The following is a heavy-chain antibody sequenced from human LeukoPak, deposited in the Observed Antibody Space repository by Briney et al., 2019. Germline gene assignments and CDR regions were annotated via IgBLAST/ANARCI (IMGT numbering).Heavy chain of an antibody. Sequence: GGSLRLSCAASGFTFDDYGMDWVRQPPGKGLEWVSSISSSSSYIYYADSVKGRFTISRDNAKNSLYLQMNSLRAEDTAVYYCARDPTYYYDSSGLGIDYWGQGTLVTVSS. CDR2: ISSSSSYI. J-gene: IGHJ4*02. CDR3: ARDPTYYYDSSGLGIDY. D-gene: IGHD3-22*01. CDR1: GFTFDDYG. V-gene: IGHV3-21*01.